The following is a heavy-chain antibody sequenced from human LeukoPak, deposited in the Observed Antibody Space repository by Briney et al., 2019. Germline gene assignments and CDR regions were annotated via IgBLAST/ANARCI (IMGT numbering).Heavy chain of an antibody. V-gene: IGHV3-30*02. D-gene: IGHD5-18*01. CDR3: AREDTSMGSDY. J-gene: IGHJ4*02. CDR2: IQYDGSNK. CDR1: GFTFSTYG. Sequence: GGSLRLSCAASGFTFSTYGMHWVRQAPGKGLEWVAFIQYDGSNKYYADSVRGRFTIARDNSKNTLYLQMNSLRVEDTAVYYCAREDTSMGSDYWGQGTLVTVSS.